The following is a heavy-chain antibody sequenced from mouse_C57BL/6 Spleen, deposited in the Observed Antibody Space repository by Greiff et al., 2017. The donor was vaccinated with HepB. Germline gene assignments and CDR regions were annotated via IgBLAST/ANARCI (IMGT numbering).Heavy chain of an antibody. Sequence: EVQLQQSGPELVKPGASVKISCKASGYSFTDYNMNWVKQSNGKSLEWIGVINPNYGPTSYNQKFKGKATLTVDQSSSTAYMQLNSPTSEDSAVYYCARPDGSSRDAMDYWGQGTSVTVSS. CDR2: INPNYGPT. V-gene: IGHV1-39*01. CDR1: GYSFTDYN. D-gene: IGHD1-1*01. CDR3: ARPDGSSRDAMDY. J-gene: IGHJ4*01.